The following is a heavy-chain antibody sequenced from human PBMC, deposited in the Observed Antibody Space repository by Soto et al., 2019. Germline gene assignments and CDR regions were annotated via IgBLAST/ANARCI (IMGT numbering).Heavy chain of an antibody. CDR1: GFIFRNAW. CDR2: VKSKIDDETT. Sequence: EGRLVESGGGLVKPEESLRLSCAASGFIFRNAWMNWVRQAPGKGLEWVGRVKSKIDDETTDYAAPVKGRFTITRDDGYRVVYLQMNSVRIDDTAVYFCTPTMGSGVGAFDYWGPGTVVTVSS. D-gene: IGHD1-26*01. CDR3: TPTMGSGVGAFDY. V-gene: IGHV3-15*07. J-gene: IGHJ4*02.